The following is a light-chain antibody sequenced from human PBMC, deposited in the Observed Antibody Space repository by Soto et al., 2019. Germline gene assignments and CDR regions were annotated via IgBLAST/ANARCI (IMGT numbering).Light chain of an antibody. Sequence: QSVPTKPPSWSGTPGQRVTISWSGRSSNIGSNHGFWDQQLPGTAPTLLIYRSSQRPAGGPDRFSGSKSGTSASLASLAISGLRSEDEGDYFCASWDDSMSGVLFGGGTKVTVL. V-gene: IGLV1-47*01. CDR1: SSNIGSNH. CDR2: RSS. J-gene: IGLJ2*01. CDR3: ASWDDSMSGVL.